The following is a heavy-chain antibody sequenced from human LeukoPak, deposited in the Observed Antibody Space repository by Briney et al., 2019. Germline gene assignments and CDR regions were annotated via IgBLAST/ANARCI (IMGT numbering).Heavy chain of an antibody. J-gene: IGHJ3*02. Sequence: MPGRSLRLPCAASGFTFSSYSMNWVRQAPGKGLEWVSSIRSSSSYIYYADSVKGRFTISRDNAKNSLYLQMNSLRAEDTAVYYCARDSVAGVFDIWGQGTMVTVSS. CDR3: ARDSVAGVFDI. V-gene: IGHV3-21*01. CDR1: GFTFSSYS. CDR2: IRSSSSYI. D-gene: IGHD6-19*01.